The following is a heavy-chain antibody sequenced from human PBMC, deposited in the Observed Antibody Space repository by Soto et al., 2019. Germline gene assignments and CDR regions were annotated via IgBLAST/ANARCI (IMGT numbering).Heavy chain of an antibody. D-gene: IGHD5-18*01. J-gene: IGHJ4*02. CDR2: IYHSGST. CDR3: RRTPWAGYPGSSFDS. V-gene: IGHV4-4*02. Sequence: PSDTLSLTCAVCGGSISSSNWWSWVRQPRGKGLEWIGEIYHSGSTNYNPSLKSRVTISVDKSKTQFSLKLSSVTAADKAVSSCRRTPWAGYPGSSFDSSGQGPMVTVS. CDR1: GGSISSSNW.